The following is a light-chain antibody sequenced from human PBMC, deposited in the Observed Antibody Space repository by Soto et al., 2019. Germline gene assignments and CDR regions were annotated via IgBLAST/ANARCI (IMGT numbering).Light chain of an antibody. J-gene: IGKJ4*01. Sequence: DIVMTQSPDSLAVSLCERATINCKSSQSVLYSSNNKNYLAWYQQKPGQPPKLLIYWASTRESGVPERFSGSGSGTDFTLTISSLQAEDVAVYYCQQYYSNPLTFGGGTKVDIK. CDR2: WAS. CDR3: QQYYSNPLT. CDR1: QSVLYSSNNKNY. V-gene: IGKV4-1*01.